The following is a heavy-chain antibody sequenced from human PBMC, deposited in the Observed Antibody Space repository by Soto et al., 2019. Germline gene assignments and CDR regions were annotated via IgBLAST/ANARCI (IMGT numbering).Heavy chain of an antibody. J-gene: IGHJ4*02. CDR2: IYYSGST. V-gene: IGHV4-31*03. D-gene: IGHD3-22*01. CDR3: ARLDTSGYLDY. CDR1: GGSISSGGNY. Sequence: PSETLSLTCTVSGGSISSGGNYWSLIRQHPGKGLEWIGYIYYSGSTYYNPSLKSRVTKSLDTSKNQFSLNLSSVTAADTAVYYCARLDTSGYLDYWGQGTRVTVSS.